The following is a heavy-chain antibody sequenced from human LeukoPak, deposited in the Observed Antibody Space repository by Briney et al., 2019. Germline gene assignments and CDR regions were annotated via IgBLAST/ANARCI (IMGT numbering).Heavy chain of an antibody. D-gene: IGHD3-16*02. Sequence: QPGGSLRLSCAASGFTFSSYEMNWVRQAPGKGLEWVSYISSSGSTIYYADSVKGRFTISRDNAKNSLYLQMNSLRAEDTAVYYCARDSPLRLGELSLDYWGQGTLVTVSS. CDR3: ARDSPLRLGELSLDY. CDR1: GFTFSSYE. V-gene: IGHV3-48*03. CDR2: ISSSGSTI. J-gene: IGHJ4*02.